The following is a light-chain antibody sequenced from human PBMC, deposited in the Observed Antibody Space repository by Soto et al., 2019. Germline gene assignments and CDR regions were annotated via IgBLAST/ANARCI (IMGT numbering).Light chain of an antibody. CDR1: SSDVGGYNF. V-gene: IGLV2-14*03. Sequence: QSALTQPASVSGSPGQSVTISCAGTSSDVGGYNFVSWYQQHPGKAPQLMIYDVSSRPSGVSNRFSGSKSGNTASLTISGLQAEDEADYYCSSYTSSYTYVFGTGNKVTVL. CDR2: DVS. CDR3: SSYTSSYTYV. J-gene: IGLJ1*01.